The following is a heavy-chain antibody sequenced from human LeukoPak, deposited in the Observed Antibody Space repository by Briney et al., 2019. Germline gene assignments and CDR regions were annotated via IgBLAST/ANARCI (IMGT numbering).Heavy chain of an antibody. CDR2: IYHSGRT. D-gene: IGHD3-22*01. J-gene: IGHJ4*02. CDR1: GYSISSGYY. Sequence: SETLSLTCTVSGYSISSGYYWGWIRQPPGKGLEWIGSIYHSGRTFYNPSLKSRVTISVDTSKNQFSLKLSSVTAADTAVYYCARRRLLRYYFDYWGQGTLVTVSS. CDR3: ARRRLLRYYFDY. V-gene: IGHV4-38-2*02.